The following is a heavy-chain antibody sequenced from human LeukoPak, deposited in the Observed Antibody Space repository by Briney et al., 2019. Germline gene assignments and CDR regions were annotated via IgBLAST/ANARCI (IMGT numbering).Heavy chain of an antibody. CDR2: IYYSGST. CDR3: ARGFFGGPFDY. D-gene: IGHD3-3*01. J-gene: IGHJ4*02. CDR1: GGSISSGGYY. Sequence: SETLSLTCTVSGGSISSGGYYWSWIRQHPGKGLEWIGYIYYSGSTYYNPSLKSRVTISVDTSKNQFSLKLSSVTAADTAVYYCARGFFGGPFDYWGQGTLVTVSS. V-gene: IGHV4-31*03.